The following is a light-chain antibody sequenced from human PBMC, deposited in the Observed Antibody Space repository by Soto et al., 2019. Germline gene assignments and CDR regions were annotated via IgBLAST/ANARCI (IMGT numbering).Light chain of an antibody. V-gene: IGLV2-14*01. J-gene: IGLJ2*01. CDR2: DVN. Sequence: QSALTQPASVSGSPGQSITISCTGTSSDVGRYNYVSWYQQHPGKAPKLMMYDVNNRPSGVSNRFSGSKSGNTASLTISGLQAEDEADYYCSSATSSSNRVVFGGGTKLTVL. CDR3: SSATSSSNRVV. CDR1: SSDVGRYNY.